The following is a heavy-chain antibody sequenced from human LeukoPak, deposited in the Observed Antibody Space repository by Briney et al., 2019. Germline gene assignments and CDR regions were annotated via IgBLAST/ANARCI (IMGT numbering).Heavy chain of an antibody. D-gene: IGHD2-2*01. V-gene: IGHV3-21*01. Sequence: GGSLRLSCAASGFTFSSYTMNWVRQAPGKGLEWVSSIVSSSSYMYYADSVKGRFTISRDNAKSSLYPQMNSLRAEDTAVYYCARDQGYCSSTSCSYYGMDVWGQGTTVTVSS. CDR3: ARDQGYCSSTSCSYYGMDV. CDR1: GFTFSSYT. CDR2: IVSSSSYM. J-gene: IGHJ6*02.